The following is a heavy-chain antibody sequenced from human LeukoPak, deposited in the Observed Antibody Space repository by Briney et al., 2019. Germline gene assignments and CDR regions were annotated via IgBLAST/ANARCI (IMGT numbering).Heavy chain of an antibody. CDR2: ISSRDSST. D-gene: IGHD2-8*01. V-gene: IGHV3-48*04. CDR1: GFTFSSYG. CDR3: VKGGYCTNGVCYFLNAFDI. J-gene: IGHJ3*02. Sequence: GGSLRLSCAASGFTFSSYGMNWVRQTPGKGLEWVSYISSRDSSTYYADSVKGRFTISRDNAQNLLYLQMNSLRAEDTAVYYCVKGGYCTNGVCYFLNAFDIWGQGTMVTVSS.